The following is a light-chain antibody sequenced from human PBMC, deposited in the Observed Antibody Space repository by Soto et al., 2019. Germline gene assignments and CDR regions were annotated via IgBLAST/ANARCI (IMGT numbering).Light chain of an antibody. J-gene: IGKJ1*01. CDR1: QSITTW. Sequence: DIQMTQSPSTVSAYVGDSVTITCRASQSITTWLAWYQQRPGKAPKLLIYDVSSLQSGVPSRFSGSGSGTEFTLTISSLQPDDFAIYYCLQVNSFPRTFGQGTKVDIK. V-gene: IGKV1-5*01. CDR2: DVS. CDR3: LQVNSFPRT.